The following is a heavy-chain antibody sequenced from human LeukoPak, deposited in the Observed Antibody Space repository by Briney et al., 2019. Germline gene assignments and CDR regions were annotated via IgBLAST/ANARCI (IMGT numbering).Heavy chain of an antibody. V-gene: IGHV3-64*01. Sequence: PGGSLRLSCAASGFIFSNYAMHWVRQSPGKGLEYVSGISNNGGSTYYANSVKGRFTISRDNSMNTVYLQMGSLRPEDMAVYYCARDPLYYDMSGDYWGQGTLVAVSA. D-gene: IGHD3-22*01. J-gene: IGHJ4*02. CDR1: GFIFSNYA. CDR2: ISNNGGST. CDR3: ARDPLYYDMSGDY.